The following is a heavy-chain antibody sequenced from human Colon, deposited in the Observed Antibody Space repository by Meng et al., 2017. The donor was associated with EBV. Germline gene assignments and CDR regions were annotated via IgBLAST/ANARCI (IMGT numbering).Heavy chain of an antibody. J-gene: IGHJ5*02. V-gene: IGHV4-30-4*01. CDR1: GGAMSSGDYS. CDR2: IYYSGST. CDR3: ARDRKHYGERGWFDP. D-gene: IGHD4-17*01. Sequence: QLTDTGSGLVQPSQILSLTCNVSGGAMSSGDYSWSWISQPPGKALEWIGYIYYSGSTYSNASLKSRVTISIDRSKNQFSLKPSSVTAADTAVYYCARDRKHYGERGWFDPWGQGTLVTVSS.